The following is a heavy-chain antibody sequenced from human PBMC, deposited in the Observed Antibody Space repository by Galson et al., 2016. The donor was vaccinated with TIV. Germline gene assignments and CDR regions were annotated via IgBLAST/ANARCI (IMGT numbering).Heavy chain of an antibody. D-gene: IGHD3-16*01. V-gene: IGHV3-30*03. J-gene: IGHJ3*02. Sequence: SLRLSCAASGFTFSSYDMHWVRQAPGKGLEWVAVISYDGSHKHYAGSVKGRFTISRDNSKTTLDLQMNSLGAEDTAVYYCARDGARVGAHDAFDIWGQGTMVTVSS. CDR1: GFTFSSYD. CDR2: ISYDGSHK. CDR3: ARDGARVGAHDAFDI.